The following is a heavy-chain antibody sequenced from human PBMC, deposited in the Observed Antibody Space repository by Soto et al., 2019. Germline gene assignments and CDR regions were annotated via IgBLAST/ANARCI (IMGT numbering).Heavy chain of an antibody. D-gene: IGHD5-18*01. CDR3: ASGLVGSYGYFDY. Sequence: GASVKVSCKASGGTFSSYAISWVRQAPGQGLEWMGGIIPIFGTANYAQKFQGRVTITADESTSTAYMELSSLRSEDTAVYYCASGLVGSYGYFDYWGQGTLVTVSS. J-gene: IGHJ4*02. V-gene: IGHV1-69*13. CDR1: GGTFSSYA. CDR2: IIPIFGTA.